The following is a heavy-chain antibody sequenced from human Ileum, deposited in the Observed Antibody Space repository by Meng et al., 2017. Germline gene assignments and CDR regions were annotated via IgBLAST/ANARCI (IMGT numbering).Heavy chain of an antibody. Sequence: EVQVVETGGGLIQPGGSLRLSCAASEFAVSSNFMSWARQAPGKGLEWVSVLYDDGSTYYADSVKGRFTISRDNSKNTLFLQMNSLRVEDTAVYYCARRHYNYYDDCWGQGTLVTVSS. CDR2: LYDDGST. CDR1: EFAVSSNF. D-gene: IGHD5-24*01. J-gene: IGHJ4*02. CDR3: ARRHYNYYDDC. V-gene: IGHV3-53*02.